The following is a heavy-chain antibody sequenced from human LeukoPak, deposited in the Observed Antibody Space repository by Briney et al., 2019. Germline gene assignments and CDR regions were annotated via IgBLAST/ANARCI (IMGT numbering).Heavy chain of an antibody. V-gene: IGHV4-30-4*08. CDR2: IYYSGST. Sequence: SQTLSLTCTVSGGSISSGDYYWSWIRQPPGKGLEWIGYIYYSGSTYYNPSLKSRVTISVDTSKHQFSLKLSSVTAADTAVYYCARENQLLSDAFDIWGQGTMVTVSS. D-gene: IGHD2-2*01. CDR1: GGSISSGDYY. J-gene: IGHJ3*02. CDR3: ARENQLLSDAFDI.